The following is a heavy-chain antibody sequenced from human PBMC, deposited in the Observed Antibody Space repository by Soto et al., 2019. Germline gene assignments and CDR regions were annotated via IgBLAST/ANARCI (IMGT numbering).Heavy chain of an antibody. D-gene: IGHD3-10*01. CDR2: IYYSGST. Sequence: TLSLTCTVSNGSLSSNYWSWIRQSPGKGLEWIGNIYYSGSTNYNPSLKSRVTMSVDTSKNQFTLKLSSVTAADTGVYFCARSFMVPGDLFDYWGQGTMVTVYS. V-gene: IGHV4-59*01. CDR3: ARSFMVPGDLFDY. J-gene: IGHJ4*02. CDR1: NGSLSSNY.